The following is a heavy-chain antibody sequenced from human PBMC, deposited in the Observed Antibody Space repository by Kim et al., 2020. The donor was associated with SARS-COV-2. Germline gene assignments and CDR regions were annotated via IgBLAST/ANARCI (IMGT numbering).Heavy chain of an antibody. CDR1: GFTFSSYA. CDR2: ISYDGSNK. Sequence: GGSLRLSCAASGFTFSSYAMRWVRQAPGKGLEWVAVISYDGSNKYYADSVKGRFTISRDNSKNTLYLQMNSLRAEDTAVYYCAKDPLAARPGGYFQHWGQGTLVTVSS. CDR3: AKDPLAARPGGYFQH. D-gene: IGHD6-6*01. J-gene: IGHJ1*01. V-gene: IGHV3-30*18.